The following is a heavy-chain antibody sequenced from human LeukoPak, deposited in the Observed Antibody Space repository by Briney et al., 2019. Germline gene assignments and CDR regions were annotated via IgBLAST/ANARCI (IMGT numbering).Heavy chain of an antibody. J-gene: IGHJ5*02. V-gene: IGHV4-39*01. CDR1: GGSISSSSYY. Sequence: PSETLSLTCTVSGGSISSSSYYWGWIRQPPGKGLEWIGSIYYSGSTYYNPSLKSRVTISVDTSKNQFSLKLSSVTAADTAVYYCARPTYTTGWFDPWGQGTLVTVSS. CDR3: ARPTYTTGWFDP. CDR2: IYYSGST. D-gene: IGHD6-25*01.